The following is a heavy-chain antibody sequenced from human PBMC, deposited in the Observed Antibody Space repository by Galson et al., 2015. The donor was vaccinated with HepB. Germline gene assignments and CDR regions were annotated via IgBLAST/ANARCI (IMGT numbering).Heavy chain of an antibody. V-gene: IGHV5-51*01. D-gene: IGHD6-13*01. CDR3: ARRSGWYVPFDY. CDR1: GYSFTSYW. Sequence: QSGAAAKKPGESLKISCKGSGYSFTSYWIGWVCQMPGKGLEWMGIIYPGDSDTRYSPSFQGQVTISADKSNSTAYLQWSSLKASDTAMYCCARRSGWYVPFDYWGQGALVTVSS. J-gene: IGHJ4*02. CDR2: IYPGDSDT.